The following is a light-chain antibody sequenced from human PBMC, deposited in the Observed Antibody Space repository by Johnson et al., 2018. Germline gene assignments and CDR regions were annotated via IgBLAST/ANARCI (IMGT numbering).Light chain of an antibody. CDR2: ENT. V-gene: IGLV1-51*02. CDR1: SSNIGNNY. CDR3: GTWDSSLSAGNC. Sequence: QSVLTQPPSVSAAPGQKVTISCSGSSSNIGNNYVSWYQQLPGTAPKLLIYENTKRPSGIPDRFSGSKSGTSATLGITGLQTGDEADYYCGTWDSSLSAGNCFATGTKVTVL. J-gene: IGLJ1*01.